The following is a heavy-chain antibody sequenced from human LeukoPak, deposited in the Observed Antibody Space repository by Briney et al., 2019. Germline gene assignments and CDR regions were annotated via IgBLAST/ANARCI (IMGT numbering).Heavy chain of an antibody. J-gene: IGHJ4*02. CDR1: GYTFTGYY. CDR2: INPNSGGT. V-gene: IGHV1-2*02. D-gene: IGHD1-26*01. CDR3: ARDRGPGVGATGYYFHY. Sequence: ASVKVSCKASGYTFTGYYMHWVRQAPGQGLEWMGWINPNSGGTNYAQKFQGRVTMTRDTSISTAYMELSRLRSDDTAVYYCARDRGPGVGATGYYFHYWGQGTLVTVSS.